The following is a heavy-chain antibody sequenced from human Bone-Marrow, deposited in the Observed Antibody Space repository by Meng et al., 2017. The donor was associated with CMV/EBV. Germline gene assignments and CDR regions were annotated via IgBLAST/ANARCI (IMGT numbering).Heavy chain of an antibody. CDR1: GFTFSNYN. CDR2: ISSTSGYI. CDR3: ARLIYYDFWSGYHYGMDV. Sequence: GGSLRLSCVASGFTFSNYNMNWVRQAPGKGLEWVSSISSTSGYIYYADSLKGRFTISRDNAKNSLYLQMNSLRAEDTAVYYCARLIYYDFWSGYHYGMDVWGQGATVTFYS. D-gene: IGHD3-3*01. V-gene: IGHV3-21*01. J-gene: IGHJ6*02.